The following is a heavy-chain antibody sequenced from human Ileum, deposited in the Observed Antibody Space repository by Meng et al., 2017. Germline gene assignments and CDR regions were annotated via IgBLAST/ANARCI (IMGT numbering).Heavy chain of an antibody. CDR3: TTLYRLDP. V-gene: IGHV3-15*04. J-gene: IGHJ5*02. Sequence: VLRLDCVVDWVMTGGSLSPSGAAYEFIFNTAWMHWVRQAPWKGLEWVGRIAPETHGGTTDYATPVEGRFTIPRSDSKNMLYLQMNSLKIEDTAVYYCTTLYRLDPGGQGTLVTVSS. CDR1: EFIFNTAW. CDR2: IAPETHGGTT. D-gene: IGHD3-16*01.